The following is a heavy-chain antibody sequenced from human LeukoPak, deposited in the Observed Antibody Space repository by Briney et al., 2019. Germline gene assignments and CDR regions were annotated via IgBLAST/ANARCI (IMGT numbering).Heavy chain of an antibody. V-gene: IGHV3-64*01. J-gene: IGHJ6*03. Sequence: GGSLRLSCAASGFTFSSYAMHWVRQAPGKGLEYVSAISSNGGSTYYANSVKGRFTISRDNSKNTLYLQMGSLRAEDMAVYYCARAPYDILTGRKLSARYYMDVWGKGTTVTISS. D-gene: IGHD3-9*01. CDR2: ISSNGGST. CDR3: ARAPYDILTGRKLSARYYMDV. CDR1: GFTFSSYA.